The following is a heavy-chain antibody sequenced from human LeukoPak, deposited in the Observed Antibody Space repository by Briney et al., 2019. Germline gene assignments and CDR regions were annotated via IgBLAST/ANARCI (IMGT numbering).Heavy chain of an antibody. CDR1: GYTFTSYG. Sequence: ASVKVSCKASGYTFTSYGVSWVRQAPGQGLEWIGWISAYNGNTNYAQKLQGRVTMTTDTSTSTAYMELRSLRSDDTAVYYCARDPKRMVRGTYYGMDVWGQGTTVTVSS. J-gene: IGHJ6*02. CDR3: ARDPKRMVRGTYYGMDV. V-gene: IGHV1-18*01. D-gene: IGHD3-10*01. CDR2: ISAYNGNT.